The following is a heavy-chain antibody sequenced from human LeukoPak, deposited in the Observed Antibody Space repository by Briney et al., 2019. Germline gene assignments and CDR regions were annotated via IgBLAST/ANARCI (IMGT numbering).Heavy chain of an antibody. D-gene: IGHD5-12*01. J-gene: IGHJ4*02. V-gene: IGHV3-15*01. CDR2: IKSKTDGGTT. Sequence: GGSLRLSCAASGFTFGTYAMNWVRQAPGKGLEWVGRIKSKTDGGTTDYAAPVKGRFTISRDDSKNTLYLQMNSLKTEDTAVYYCTTGGYGGQFDYWGQGTLVTVSS. CDR1: GFTFGTYA. CDR3: TTGGYGGQFDY.